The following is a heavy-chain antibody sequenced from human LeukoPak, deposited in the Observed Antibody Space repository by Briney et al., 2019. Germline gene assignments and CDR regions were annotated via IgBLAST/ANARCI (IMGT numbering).Heavy chain of an antibody. D-gene: IGHD1-26*01. CDR3: TRRWVTEDAYDI. J-gene: IGHJ3*02. Sequence: GESLKISCKGSGYNFNNSWIGWVRQMPGKGLEWMGLIYPGDSDTRYSPSFQGQVTISVDRAKSTAYVQWSSLKASDTAIYYCTRRWVTEDAYDIWGKGKMVAVSS. CDR2: IYPGDSDT. CDR1: GYNFNNSW. V-gene: IGHV5-51*01.